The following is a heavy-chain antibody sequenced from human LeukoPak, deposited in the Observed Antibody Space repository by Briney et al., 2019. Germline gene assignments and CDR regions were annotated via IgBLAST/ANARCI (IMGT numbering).Heavy chain of an antibody. V-gene: IGHV5-51*01. D-gene: IGHD6-6*01. CDR1: GYSFTSYW. J-gene: IGHJ5*02. CDR2: IYPGDSDT. CDR3: AGSISSSSREVRWFDP. Sequence: GESLKISCKGSGYSFTSYWIGWVRQMPGKGLEWMGIIYPGDSDTRYSPSFQGQVTISADKSISTAYLQWSSLKASDTAMYYCAGSISSSSREVRWFDPWGQGTLVTVSS.